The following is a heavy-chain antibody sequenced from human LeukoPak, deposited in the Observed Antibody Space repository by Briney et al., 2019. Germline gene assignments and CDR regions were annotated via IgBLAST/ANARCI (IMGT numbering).Heavy chain of an antibody. CDR1: GFIFSSYE. V-gene: IGHV3-48*03. J-gene: IGHJ5*02. CDR3: AREGRAAAGTDWFDP. D-gene: IGHD6-13*01. CDR2: IDSTGTTI. Sequence: GGSLRLSCAASGFIFSSYEMKWVRQAPGEGLELVSYIDSTGTTIYYADSVKGRFTISRDNAKNSLYLQMNSLTAVDTAVYYCAREGRAAAGTDWFDPWGQGTLVTVSS.